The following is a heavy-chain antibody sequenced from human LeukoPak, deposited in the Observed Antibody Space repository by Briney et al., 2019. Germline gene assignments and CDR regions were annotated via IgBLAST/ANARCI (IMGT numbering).Heavy chain of an antibody. CDR1: GFTFSGSA. D-gene: IGHD1-26*01. V-gene: IGHV3-73*01. CDR2: IGSTSNNYAT. Sequence: GGSLRLSCAASGFTFSGSAMHWVRQASGKGLEWVGRIGSTSNNYATAYAASVKGRFTISRDDSENTAYLQMNSLKTEDTAVYYCARVLSLKWELQFDYWGQGTLVTVSS. CDR3: ARVLSLKWELQFDY. J-gene: IGHJ4*02.